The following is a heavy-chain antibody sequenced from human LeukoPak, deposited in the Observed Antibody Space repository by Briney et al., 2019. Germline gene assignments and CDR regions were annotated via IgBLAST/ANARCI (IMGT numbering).Heavy chain of an antibody. CDR1: GFSFSGYW. D-gene: IGHD1-14*01. J-gene: IGHJ4*02. Sequence: PGGSLRLSCAACGFSFSGYWMHWVRQSPRKGSYADSVKGRFSISRDNPKNTVFLQMNSLRGEDTAVYYCATQQGGNPAYWGQGTLVTVSS. V-gene: IGHV3-74*01. CDR3: ATQQGGNPAY.